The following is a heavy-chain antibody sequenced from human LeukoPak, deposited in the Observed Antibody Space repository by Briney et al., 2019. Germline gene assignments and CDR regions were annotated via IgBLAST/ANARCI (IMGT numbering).Heavy chain of an antibody. CDR1: GYTFTSYG. Sequence: GASVKVSCKASGYTFTSYGISWVRHAPGQGLEWMGCISAYNSNTNYAQKLQGRVTMTTDTSTSTAYMELRSLRSDDTAVYYCARQPRRVWFGELLYFDYWGQGTLVTVSS. D-gene: IGHD3-10*01. J-gene: IGHJ4*02. V-gene: IGHV1-18*01. CDR3: ARQPRRVWFGELLYFDY. CDR2: ISAYNSNT.